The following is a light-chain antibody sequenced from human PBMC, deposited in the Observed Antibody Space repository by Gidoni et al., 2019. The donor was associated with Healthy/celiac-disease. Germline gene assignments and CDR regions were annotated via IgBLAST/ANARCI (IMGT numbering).Light chain of an antibody. V-gene: IGLV3-21*02. Sequence: SYVLTQPPSVSVAPGQTARITCGENNSGSKSVHWYQQKPGQAPVLVVYDDSDRPSGIPERFSGSNSGTTATLTISRVEGGDEADDYCQVWDSSSDHVVFGGWTKLTVL. CDR2: DDS. J-gene: IGLJ2*01. CDR3: QVWDSSSDHVV. CDR1: NSGSKS.